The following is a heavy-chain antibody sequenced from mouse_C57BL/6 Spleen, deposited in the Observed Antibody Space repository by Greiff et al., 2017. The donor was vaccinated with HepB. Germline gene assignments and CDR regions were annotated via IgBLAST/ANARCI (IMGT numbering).Heavy chain of an antibody. CDR1: GYTFTDYN. CDR3: ARVSTTSPPYDFPYWYFDV. V-gene: IGHV1-18*01. J-gene: IGHJ1*03. Sequence: EVQLQQSGPELVKPGASVKIPCKASGYTFTDYNMDWVKQSHGKSLEWIGDINPNNGGTIYNQKFKGKATLTVDKSSSTAYMELRSLTSEDTAVYYCARVSTTSPPYDFPYWYFDVWGTGTTVTVSS. CDR2: INPNNGGT. D-gene: IGHD2-4*01.